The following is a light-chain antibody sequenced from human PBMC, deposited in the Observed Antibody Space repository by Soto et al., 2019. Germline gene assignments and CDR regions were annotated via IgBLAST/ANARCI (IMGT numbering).Light chain of an antibody. CDR3: QQYNNWPWT. J-gene: IGKJ1*01. CDR1: QSVRSK. V-gene: IGKV3-15*01. CDR2: DAS. Sequence: EVVMTQSPDTLSVSPGERVTLSCRASQSVRSKLVWYQRKPGQALRLLIYDASTRVTGTAARFSGSGSGADFTLTISSVQSEDSAIYYCQQYNNWPWTLGQGTKVDIK.